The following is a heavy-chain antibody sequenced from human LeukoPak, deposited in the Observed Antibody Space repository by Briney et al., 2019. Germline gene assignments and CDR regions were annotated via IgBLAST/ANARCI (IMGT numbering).Heavy chain of an antibody. CDR3: ARVYLWPLVVVPAAPRGYYFDY. D-gene: IGHD2-2*01. CDR1: GFTFSSYW. CDR2: IKQDGSEK. Sequence: GSLRLSCAASGFTFSSYWMSWVRQAPGKGLEWVANIKQDGSEKYYVDSVKGRFTISRDNAKNSLYLQMNSLRAEDTAVYYCARVYLWPLVVVPAAPRGYYFDYWGQGTLVTVSS. V-gene: IGHV3-7*01. J-gene: IGHJ4*02.